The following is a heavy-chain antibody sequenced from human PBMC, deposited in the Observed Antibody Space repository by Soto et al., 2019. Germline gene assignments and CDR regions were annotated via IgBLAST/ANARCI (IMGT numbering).Heavy chain of an antibody. CDR2: IWYDGSNK. CDR1: GFTFSSYG. J-gene: IGHJ4*02. Sequence: QVQLVESAGGVVQPGRSLRLSCAASGFTFSSYGMHWVRQAPGKGLEWVAVIWYDGSNKYYADSVKGRFTISRDNSKNTLYLQMNSLRAEDTAVYYCAATVTTEWRLDYWGQGTLVTVSS. CDR3: AATVTTEWRLDY. D-gene: IGHD4-17*01. V-gene: IGHV3-33*01.